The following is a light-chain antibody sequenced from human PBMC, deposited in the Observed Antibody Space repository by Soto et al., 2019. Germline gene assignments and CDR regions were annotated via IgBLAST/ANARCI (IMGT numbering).Light chain of an antibody. CDR2: GAS. CDR1: QSLNSD. J-gene: IGKJ4*01. CDR3: QQYNSWPLT. V-gene: IGKV3-15*01. Sequence: ETVMTQSPATLSMSPGERATLFCRASQSLNSDLAWYQQKPGQAPRLLIYGASTRATGIPGRFSGSGSGTEFTLTISSLQSEDFAVHYCQQYNSWPLTFGGGTKV.